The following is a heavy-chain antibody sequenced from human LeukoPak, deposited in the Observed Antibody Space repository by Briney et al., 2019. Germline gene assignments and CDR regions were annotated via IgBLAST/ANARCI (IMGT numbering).Heavy chain of an antibody. D-gene: IGHD2-2*02. J-gene: IGHJ4*02. CDR1: GFTFDDYA. V-gene: IGHV3-9*01. Sequence: PGGSLRLSCAASGFTFDDYAVHWVRQVPGKGLEWVSGFNRNTGNIDYADSVKGRFTISRDNAKNSLYLQMNSLRTEDTAFYYCAKVHCSSADCFTGGFDCWGQGTLVIVSS. CDR2: FNRNTGNI. CDR3: AKVHCSSADCFTGGFDC.